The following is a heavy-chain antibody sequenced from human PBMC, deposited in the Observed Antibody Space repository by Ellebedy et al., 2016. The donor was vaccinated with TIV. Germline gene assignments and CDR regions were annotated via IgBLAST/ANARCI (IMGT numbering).Heavy chain of an antibody. D-gene: IGHD3-10*01. CDR1: GFTFTTYY. J-gene: IGHJ4*02. Sequence: GESLKISCAASGFTFTTYYMSWVRQAPGKGLEWLANIKQDGIDKYYVDSVKGRFTISRDNAKNSLYLQMSSLRAEDTAVYYCARDGVGAGLDYWGQGTLVTGSS. CDR3: ARDGVGAGLDY. CDR2: IKQDGIDK. V-gene: IGHV3-7*03.